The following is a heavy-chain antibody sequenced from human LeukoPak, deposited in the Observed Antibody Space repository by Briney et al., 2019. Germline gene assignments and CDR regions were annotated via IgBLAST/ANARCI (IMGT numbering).Heavy chain of an antibody. Sequence: GGSLRLSCAASGFTIRTNYMSWVRQAPGKGLEWVSVIYSGGNTYYADSVKGRFTFSKDNTKNTLYLQMSGLRAADTAVYFCARESRASNRSLDFWGQGTLVTVSS. CDR3: ARESRASNRSLDF. CDR1: GFTIRTNY. J-gene: IGHJ4*02. D-gene: IGHD1-14*01. CDR2: IYSGGNT. V-gene: IGHV3-53*01.